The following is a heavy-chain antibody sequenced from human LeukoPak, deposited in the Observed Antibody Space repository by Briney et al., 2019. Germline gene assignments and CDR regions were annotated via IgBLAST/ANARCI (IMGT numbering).Heavy chain of an antibody. J-gene: IGHJ6*02. V-gene: IGHV3-23*01. CDR3: AKSAYSSSWYDGSPYYGMDV. CDR2: ISGSGGST. D-gene: IGHD6-13*01. Sequence: GGSLRLSCAASGFTFSSYAMSWVRQAPGKGLEWVSAISGSGGSTYYADSVKGRFTISRDNSKNTLYLQMNSLRAEDTAAYYCAKSAYSSSWYDGSPYYGMDVWGQGTTVTVSS. CDR1: GFTFSSYA.